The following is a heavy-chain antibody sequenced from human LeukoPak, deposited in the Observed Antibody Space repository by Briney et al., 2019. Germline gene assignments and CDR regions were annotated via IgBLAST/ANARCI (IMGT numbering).Heavy chain of an antibody. CDR3: AHGYNSRPFDY. D-gene: IGHD5-24*01. V-gene: IGHV3-53*01. Sequence: GGSLRLSCAASGFTVSSNYMSWVLQAPGKGLEWVSVIYSGGMTYYADSVKGRFTISRDNSKNTLYLQMNSLRAEDTAVYYCAHGYNSRPFDYWGQGTLVTVSS. CDR2: IYSGGMT. J-gene: IGHJ4*02. CDR1: GFTVSSNY.